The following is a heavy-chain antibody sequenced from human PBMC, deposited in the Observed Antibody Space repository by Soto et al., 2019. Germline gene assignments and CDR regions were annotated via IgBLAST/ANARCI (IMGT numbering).Heavy chain of an antibody. V-gene: IGHV1-69*08. J-gene: IGHJ4*02. CDR2: VIPILGAS. D-gene: IGHD3-10*01. CDR1: ADTFTGYT. Sequence: QVQLVQSGAEVNKPGSSVKVSCKASADTFTGYTVTWVRQAPGQGLEWVGRVIPILGASNFAQKFQGRVTISADKSTDTAYMVLTGLTSEDTAVYYCARSRGSYYSNFESWGQGTLVTVSS. CDR3: ARSRGSYYSNFES.